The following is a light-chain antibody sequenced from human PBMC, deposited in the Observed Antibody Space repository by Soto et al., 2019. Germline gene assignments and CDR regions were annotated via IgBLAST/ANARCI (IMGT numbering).Light chain of an antibody. CDR3: SSSTSSSTLV. V-gene: IGLV2-14*01. Sequence: QSALTQPASVSGSPGQSITISCTGTASDVGAYDYVSWYQHHPGKPLKLLIFEVRDRPSGVSNRFSGSKSGNTASLTISGLQPEDEADYFCSSSTSSSTLVFGTVTKLTVL. CDR2: EVR. J-gene: IGLJ1*01. CDR1: ASDVGAYDY.